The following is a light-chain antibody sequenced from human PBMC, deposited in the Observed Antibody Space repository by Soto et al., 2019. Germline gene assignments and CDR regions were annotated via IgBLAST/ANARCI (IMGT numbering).Light chain of an antibody. Sequence: EIVFTHSPATLSFSRGQRATLSCRAIQSVSSYLAWYQQKPGQAPRLLIYDASNRATGIPARFSGSGSGTDFTLTISSLEPEDFAVYYCQQRSNWPPEVTFGQGTRLEIK. CDR2: DAS. CDR3: QQRSNWPPEVT. CDR1: QSVSSY. V-gene: IGKV3-11*01. J-gene: IGKJ5*01.